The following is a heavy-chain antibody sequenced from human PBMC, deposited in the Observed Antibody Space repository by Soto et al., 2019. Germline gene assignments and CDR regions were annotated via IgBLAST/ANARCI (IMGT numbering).Heavy chain of an antibody. CDR3: ATSRSETYYYDSSGYYFDC. Sequence: SVKVSCKVSGYTLTELSMHWVRQAPGKGLEWMGGFDPEDGETIYAQKFQGRVTMTEDTSTDTAYMELSSLRSEDTAVYYCATSRSETYYYDSSGYYFDCWGQGTLVTVS. CDR2: FDPEDGET. J-gene: IGHJ4*02. CDR1: GYTLTELS. V-gene: IGHV1-24*01. D-gene: IGHD3-22*01.